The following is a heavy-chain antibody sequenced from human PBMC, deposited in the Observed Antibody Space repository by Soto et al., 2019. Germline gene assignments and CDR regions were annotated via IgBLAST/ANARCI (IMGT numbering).Heavy chain of an antibody. J-gene: IGHJ4*02. D-gene: IGHD6-19*01. CDR2: VYYTGST. CDR1: GGSISGSY. Sequence: PSETLSLTCSVSGGSISGSYWSWIRHSPGKGLEWLGYVYYTGSTNYSPSLRSQVSISVDTSKNEFSLRLSSVTAADTAVYFCARSVAVPGAHIDYWGQGTQVTVSS. V-gene: IGHV4-59*01. CDR3: ARSVAVPGAHIDY.